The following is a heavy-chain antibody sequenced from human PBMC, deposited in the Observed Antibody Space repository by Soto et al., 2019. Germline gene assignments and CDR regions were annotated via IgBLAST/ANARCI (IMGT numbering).Heavy chain of an antibody. CDR2: IIPISDTT. D-gene: IGHD6-19*01. CDR3: ARGLLGSGWYWFDP. Sequence: ASVKVSCKACGGTFSSYAISWVRQAPGQGLEWMGGIIPISDTTSYAQKFQGRVTMTRDTSTSTVYMELSSLRSEDTAVYYCARGLLGSGWYWFDPWGQGTLVTVSS. J-gene: IGHJ5*02. CDR1: GGTFSSYA. V-gene: IGHV1-69*05.